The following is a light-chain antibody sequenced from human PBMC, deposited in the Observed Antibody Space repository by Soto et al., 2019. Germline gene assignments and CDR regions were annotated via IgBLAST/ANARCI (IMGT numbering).Light chain of an antibody. Sequence: IVPTHSPATLSSSPGERASLSCGASQSVSSSYVAWYQHKPGLAPRLLIHDTSSRAIGIPDRFSGSKSGTNFTLTIRRMEPEDVGMYYCQQYGSSPITFGQGGRLEI. CDR1: QSVSSSY. CDR3: QQYGSSPIT. CDR2: DTS. J-gene: IGKJ5*01. V-gene: IGKV3D-20*01.